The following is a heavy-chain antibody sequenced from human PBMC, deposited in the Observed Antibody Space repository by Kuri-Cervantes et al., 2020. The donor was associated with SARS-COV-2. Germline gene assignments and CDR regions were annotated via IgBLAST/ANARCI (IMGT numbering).Heavy chain of an antibody. V-gene: IGHV3-11*06. CDR1: GFTFSDYY. Sequence: GESLKISCAASGFTFSDYYMSWIRQAPGKGLEWVSYISSSSSYTNYADSVKGRFTISRDNAKNSLYLQMNSLRAEDTAVYYCAIGRGVWGVPLGQFDYWGQGTLVTVSS. CDR3: AIGRGVWGVPLGQFDY. CDR2: ISSSSSYT. D-gene: IGHD3-10*01. J-gene: IGHJ4*02.